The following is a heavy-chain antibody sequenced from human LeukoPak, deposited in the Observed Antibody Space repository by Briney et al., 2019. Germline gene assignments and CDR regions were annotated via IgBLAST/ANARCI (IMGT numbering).Heavy chain of an antibody. V-gene: IGHV3-48*03. CDR2: ISSSGSTI. Sequence: PGGSLRLSCAASGFTFSSYEMNWVRQAPGKGLEWVSYISSSGSTIYYADSVKGRFTISRDNAKNSLYLQMNSLRAEDTAVYYCARGLYWELAREDAFDIWGQGTMVTVSS. D-gene: IGHD1-26*01. CDR3: ARGLYWELAREDAFDI. CDR1: GFTFSSYE. J-gene: IGHJ3*02.